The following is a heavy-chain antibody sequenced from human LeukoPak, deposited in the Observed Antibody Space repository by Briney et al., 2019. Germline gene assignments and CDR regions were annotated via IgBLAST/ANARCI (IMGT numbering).Heavy chain of an antibody. J-gene: IGHJ4*02. CDR2: IYHSGST. CDR1: GGSISSSNW. CDR3: ARARPSSGYSYGYPDY. Sequence: SETLSLTCAVSGGSISSSNWWSWVRQPPRKGLEWIGEIYHSGSTNYNPSLKSRVTISVDKSKNQFSLKLSSVTAADAAVYYCARARPSSGYSYGYPDYWGQGTLVTVSS. D-gene: IGHD5-18*01. V-gene: IGHV4-4*02.